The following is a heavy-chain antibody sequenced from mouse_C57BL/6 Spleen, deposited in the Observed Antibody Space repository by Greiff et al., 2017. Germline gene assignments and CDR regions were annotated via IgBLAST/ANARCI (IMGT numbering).Heavy chain of an antibody. J-gene: IGHJ4*01. V-gene: IGHV1-54*01. CDR3: ARRGSSHAMDY. Sequence: QVQLKQSGAELVRPGTSVKVSCKASGYAFTNYLIEWVKQRPGQGLEWIGVINPGSGGTNYNEKFKGKATLTADKSSSTAYMQLSSLTSEDSAVYFCARRGSSHAMDYWGQGTSVTVSS. CDR2: INPGSGGT. CDR1: GYAFTNYL. D-gene: IGHD1-1*01.